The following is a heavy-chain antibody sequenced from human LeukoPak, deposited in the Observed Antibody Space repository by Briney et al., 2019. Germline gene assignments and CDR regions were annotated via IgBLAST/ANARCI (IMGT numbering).Heavy chain of an antibody. V-gene: IGHV3-23*01. CDR2: ISGSGGST. CDR3: AKAGGEYCSGGSCYPGVPYCGGDCYGLDY. J-gene: IGHJ4*02. Sequence: PGGTLRLSCAASGFTFSSYGMSWVRQAPGKGLEWVSAISGSGGSTYYADSVKGRFTISRDNSKNTPYLQMNSLRAEDTAVYYCAKAGGEYCSGGSCYPGVPYCGGDCYGLDYWGQGTLVTVSS. D-gene: IGHD2-15*01. CDR1: GFTFSSYG.